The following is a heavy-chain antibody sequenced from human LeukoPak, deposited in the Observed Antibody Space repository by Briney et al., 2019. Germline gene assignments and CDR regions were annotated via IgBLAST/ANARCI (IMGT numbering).Heavy chain of an antibody. V-gene: IGHV3-30*03. Sequence: GGSLRLSCAASGFTFSSYGMHWVRQAPGKGLEWVAVISYDGSKKYYADTVKGRFTISRDNSKNTLYLQMNSLRAEDTAVYYCARVKVFPINRPGGFDPWGQGTLVTVSS. CDR2: ISYDGSKK. CDR1: GFTFSSYG. J-gene: IGHJ5*02. CDR3: ARVKVFPINRPGGFDP. D-gene: IGHD1-14*01.